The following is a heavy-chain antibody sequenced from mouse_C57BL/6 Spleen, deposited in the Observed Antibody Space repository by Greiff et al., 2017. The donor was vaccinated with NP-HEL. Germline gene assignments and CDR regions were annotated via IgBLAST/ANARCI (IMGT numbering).Heavy chain of an antibody. J-gene: IGHJ3*01. CDR2: ISGGGGNT. CDR3: ARHDGSSSRFAY. Sequence: EVKLVESGGGLVKPGGSLKLSCAASGFTFSSYTMSWVRQTPEKRLEWVATISGGGGNTYYPDSVKGRFTISRDNAKNTLYLQMSSLRSEDTALYYCARHDGSSSRFAYWGQGTLVTVSA. CDR1: GFTFSSYT. D-gene: IGHD1-1*01. V-gene: IGHV5-9*01.